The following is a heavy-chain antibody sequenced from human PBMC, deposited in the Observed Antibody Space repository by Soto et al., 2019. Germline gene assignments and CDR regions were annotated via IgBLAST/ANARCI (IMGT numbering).Heavy chain of an antibody. CDR1: GGSISSGGYY. Sequence: LSLTCTVSGGSISSGGYYWSWVRQHPGKGLEWIGHIYYSGSTYYNPSLKSRVTISVDTSKNQFSLKLSSVTAADTAVYYCARVDCGGDCYSDYWGQGTLVTVSS. CDR3: ARVDCGGDCYSDY. D-gene: IGHD2-21*02. V-gene: IGHV4-31*03. J-gene: IGHJ4*02. CDR2: IYYSGST.